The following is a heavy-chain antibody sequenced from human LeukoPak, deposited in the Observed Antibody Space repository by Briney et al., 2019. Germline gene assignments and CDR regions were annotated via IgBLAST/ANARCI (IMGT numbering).Heavy chain of an antibody. J-gene: IGHJ4*02. V-gene: IGHV1-18*01. CDR2: ISAYNGNT. CDR1: GYTFTSYD. CDR3: ARDDIVATITYDY. D-gene: IGHD5-12*01. Sequence: GASVKVSCKASGYTFTSYDINWVRQAPGQGLEWMGWISAYNGNTNYAQKPQGRVTMTTDTSTSTAYMELRSLRSDDTAVYYCARDDIVATITYDYWGQGTLVTVSS.